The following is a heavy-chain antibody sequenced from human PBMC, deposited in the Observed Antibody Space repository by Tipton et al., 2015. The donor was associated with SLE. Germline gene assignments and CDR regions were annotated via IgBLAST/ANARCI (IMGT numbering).Heavy chain of an antibody. CDR1: GDSISGHY. J-gene: IGHJ4*02. D-gene: IGHD1-7*01. Sequence: TLSLTCTVSGDSISGHYWDWIRQPPGKGLEWIGRIDHSGSTYYYPSLKSRVTILVDTSKNQFSLKLSSVTAADTAVYYCARDSDWKYAIDHWGQGTLVTVSS. CDR3: ARDSDWKYAIDH. CDR2: IDHSGST. V-gene: IGHV4-38-2*02.